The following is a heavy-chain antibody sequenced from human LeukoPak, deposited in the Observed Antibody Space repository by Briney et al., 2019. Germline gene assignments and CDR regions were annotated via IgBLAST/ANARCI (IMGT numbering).Heavy chain of an antibody. CDR1: GYTFTSYG. Sequence: GASVKVSCKASGYTFTSYGISWVRQAPGQGLEWMGWISAYNGNTNYAQKLQGRVTMTTDTSTNTAYMELRSLRSDDTAVYYCARRPRYSSSWYLDYWGQGTLVTVSS. J-gene: IGHJ4*02. CDR2: ISAYNGNT. CDR3: ARRPRYSSSWYLDY. V-gene: IGHV1-18*01. D-gene: IGHD6-13*01.